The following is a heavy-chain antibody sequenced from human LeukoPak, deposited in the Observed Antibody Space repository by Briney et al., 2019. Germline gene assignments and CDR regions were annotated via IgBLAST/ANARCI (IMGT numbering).Heavy chain of an antibody. Sequence: GSLRLFFAASGFTLSSYSLNWVRQAPGKGLEWVSYISSASGSIYYADSVKGRFTISSDNAKNSLFLQMNSLRAEDTAVYYCARLPAYCSSTSCYYDYWGQGTLVTVSS. V-gene: IGHV3-48*04. CDR1: GFTLSSYS. J-gene: IGHJ4*02. CDR2: ISSASGSI. D-gene: IGHD2-2*01. CDR3: ARLPAYCSSTSCYYDY.